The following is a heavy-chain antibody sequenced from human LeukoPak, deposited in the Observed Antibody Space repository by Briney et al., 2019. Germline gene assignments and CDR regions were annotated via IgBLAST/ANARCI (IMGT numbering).Heavy chain of an antibody. J-gene: IGHJ4*02. V-gene: IGHV4-4*07. CDR2: IYTSGST. CDR1: GGSISSYY. Sequence: PSETLSLTCTVSGGSISSYYWSWIRQPAGKGLEWIGRIYTSGSTNYNPSLKSRVTMSVDTSKNQFSLKLSSVTAADTAVYYCARDLKWYSGYLFDYWGQGTLVTVSS. CDR3: ARDLKWYSGYLFDY. D-gene: IGHD5-12*01.